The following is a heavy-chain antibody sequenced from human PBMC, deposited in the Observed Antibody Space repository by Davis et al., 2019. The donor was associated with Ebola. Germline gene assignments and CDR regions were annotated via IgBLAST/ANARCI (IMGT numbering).Heavy chain of an antibody. CDR1: GFTFSSYW. CDR3: ARDLGLGDY. Sequence: GESLKISCAASGFTFSSYWMAWVRQAPGKGLEWVANLNQGGGQKYYVDSVKGRFTISRDNAKNSLYLQMNSLRAEDTAVYYCARDLGLGDYWGQGTLVTVSS. CDR2: LNQGGGQK. D-gene: IGHD3-16*01. J-gene: IGHJ4*02. V-gene: IGHV3-7*01.